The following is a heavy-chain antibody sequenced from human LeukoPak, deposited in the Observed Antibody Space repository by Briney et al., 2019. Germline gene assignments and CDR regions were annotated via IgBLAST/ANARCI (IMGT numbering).Heavy chain of an antibody. D-gene: IGHD1-26*01. Sequence: GGSLRLSFAASGFTFSSYWMIWVRQAPGKGLEWVANIQQDGSEKYYVDSVKGRFTISRDNAKNSLYLQMNSLRAEDTAVYYCARNPPRYFNWGQGTLVTVSS. CDR2: IQQDGSEK. V-gene: IGHV3-7*05. J-gene: IGHJ4*02. CDR3: ARNPPRYFN. CDR1: GFTFSSYW.